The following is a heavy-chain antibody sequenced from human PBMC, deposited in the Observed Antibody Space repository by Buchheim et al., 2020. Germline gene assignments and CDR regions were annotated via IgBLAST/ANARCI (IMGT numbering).Heavy chain of an antibody. CDR2: ISGTGGNI. Sequence: EVHLLESGGGLGHPGGPLKLSCVASGFNFRKYGMTWVRQSAGKGLEWVATISGTGGNIYYADSVNGRFTLSRDNFKNTLYLHMTRPRADDSALYYCAKVTTFTNYYYGLDVWGRGTT. V-gene: IGHV3-23*01. D-gene: IGHD2/OR15-2a*01. CDR1: GFNFRKYG. CDR3: AKVTTFTNYYYGLDV. J-gene: IGHJ6*02.